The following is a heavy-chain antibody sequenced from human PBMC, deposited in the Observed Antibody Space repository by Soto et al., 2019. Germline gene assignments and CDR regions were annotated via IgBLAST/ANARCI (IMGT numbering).Heavy chain of an antibody. CDR3: AKGGVGYYDSTGYYLYYYYGMDV. J-gene: IGHJ6*02. CDR2: ISGSGGTT. CDR1: GFTFSSYS. D-gene: IGHD3-22*01. V-gene: IGHV3-23*01. Sequence: EVQLLESGGGLVQPGGSLRLSCAASGFTFSSYSMIWVRQAPGKGLEWVSAISGSGGTTYYADSVKGRFTISRDNSKNTLYLQMNSLRAEGTAVYYCAKGGVGYYDSTGYYLYYYYGMDVWGQGTMVTVSS.